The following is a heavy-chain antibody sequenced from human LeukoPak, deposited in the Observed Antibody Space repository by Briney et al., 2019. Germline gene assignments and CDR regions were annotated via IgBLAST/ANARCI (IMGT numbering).Heavy chain of an antibody. D-gene: IGHD2-15*01. J-gene: IGHJ6*02. V-gene: IGHV4-34*01. Sequence: SETLSLTCAVYGGSFSGYYWSWIRQPPGKGLEWIGEINHSGSTNYNPSLKSRVTISEDTSKNQFSLKLSSVTAADTAVYYCAGGYCSGGSCYGHYYYYGMDVWGQGTTVTVSS. CDR2: INHSGST. CDR3: AGGYCSGGSCYGHYYYYGMDV. CDR1: GGSFSGYY.